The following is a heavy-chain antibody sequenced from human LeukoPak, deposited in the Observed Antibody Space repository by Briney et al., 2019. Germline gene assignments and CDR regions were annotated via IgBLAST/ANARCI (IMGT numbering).Heavy chain of an antibody. J-gene: IGHJ4*02. Sequence: GGSLRLSCAASGITFSTNAMSWVRQASGKGLEWVSAISGSGTSTYHADSVKGRFTISRDNSKNTLYLQMNSLRVEDTAIYYCTKDQRSGWTRNFDSWGQGTLVTVSS. CDR1: GITFSTNA. CDR2: ISGSGTST. CDR3: TKDQRSGWTRNFDS. V-gene: IGHV3-23*01. D-gene: IGHD6-19*01.